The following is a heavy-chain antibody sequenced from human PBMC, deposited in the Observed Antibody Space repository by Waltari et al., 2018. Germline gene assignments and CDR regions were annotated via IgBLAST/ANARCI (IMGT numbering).Heavy chain of an antibody. CDR3: ARVRYSGNYYYFDS. J-gene: IGHJ4*02. D-gene: IGHD1-26*01. Sequence: QVQLQESGPGLVKPSETLSLTCTVSGVSISRLYWSWNRQPPGKGLEWIGYIYSSGSTYYNPSLQSRVTISVDTSKSHVSLTLTSVTAADTAVYYCARVRYSGNYYYFDSWGRGTLVTVSS. CDR2: IYSSGST. V-gene: IGHV4-59*01. CDR1: GVSISRLY.